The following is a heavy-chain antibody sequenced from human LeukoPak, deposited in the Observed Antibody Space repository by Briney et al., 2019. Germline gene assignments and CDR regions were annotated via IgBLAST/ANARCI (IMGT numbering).Heavy chain of an antibody. D-gene: IGHD1-26*01. CDR1: GFTFDGYG. J-gene: IGHJ4*02. CDR2: INWNGVSR. CDR3: ARTRYSGSYGGADY. Sequence: GGSLRLSCAASGFTFDGYGMTWVRQAPGKGLEWVSGINWNGVSRDYADSVKGRLTISRDNAKNSLYLQMNSLRAEDTALYYCARTRYSGSYGGADYWGQGTQITVSS. V-gene: IGHV3-20*04.